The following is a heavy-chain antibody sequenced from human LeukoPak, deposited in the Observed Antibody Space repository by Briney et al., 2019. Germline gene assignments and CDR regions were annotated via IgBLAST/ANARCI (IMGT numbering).Heavy chain of an antibody. Sequence: ASVKVSCKASGYTFTSYGISWVRQAPGQGLEWMGWISAYNGNTNYAQRLQGRVTMTTDTSTSTAYMELRSLRSDDTAVYYCAGSLGYCTSNVCYLKYWGQGTLVTVSS. CDR3: AGSLGYCTSNVCYLKY. D-gene: IGHD2-8*01. CDR1: GYTFTSYG. J-gene: IGHJ4*02. CDR2: ISAYNGNT. V-gene: IGHV1-18*01.